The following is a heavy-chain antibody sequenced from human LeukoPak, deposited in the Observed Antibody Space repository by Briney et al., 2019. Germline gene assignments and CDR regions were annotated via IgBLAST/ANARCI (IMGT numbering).Heavy chain of an antibody. J-gene: IGHJ4*02. V-gene: IGHV3-23*01. CDR1: GFTFSSYA. CDR3: AKPYDSSGYYFFPIDY. Sequence: GGPLRLSCAASGFTFSSYAMSWVRQAPGKGLEWVSAISGSGGSTYYADSVKGRFTISRDNSKNTLYLQMNSLRAEDTAVYYCAKPYDSSGYYFFPIDYWGQGTLVTVSS. D-gene: IGHD3-22*01. CDR2: ISGSGGST.